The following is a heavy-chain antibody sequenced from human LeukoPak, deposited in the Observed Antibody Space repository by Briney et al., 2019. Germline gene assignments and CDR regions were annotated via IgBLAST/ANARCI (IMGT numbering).Heavy chain of an antibody. V-gene: IGHV3-30*04. J-gene: IGHJ4*02. Sequence: GGSLRLSCAASGFTFSNYIMRWVRQAPGKGLDWVAVILENGSYQYYADSVKGRFTISRDNSKNTLFLQMNSLRGEDTAMYYCARVQGGGFRTADSWGQGTLVTVSS. D-gene: IGHD1-14*01. CDR1: GFTFSNYI. CDR3: ARVQGGGFRTADS. CDR2: ILENGSYQ.